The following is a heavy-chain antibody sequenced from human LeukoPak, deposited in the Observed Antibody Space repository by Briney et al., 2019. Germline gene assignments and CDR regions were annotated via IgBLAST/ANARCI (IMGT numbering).Heavy chain of an antibody. CDR2: IYPGDSDT. D-gene: IGHD5-24*01. J-gene: IGHJ4*02. Sequence: GESLKISCKGSGYSFTSYWIGWVRQMPGKGLEWMGIIYPGDSDTRYSPSFQGQVTISADKSISTAYLQWSSLKAPDPAMYYCARLYCPGCSMATMLGPFDYWGQGTLVTVSS. V-gene: IGHV5-51*01. CDR3: ARLYCPGCSMATMLGPFDY. CDR1: GYSFTSYW.